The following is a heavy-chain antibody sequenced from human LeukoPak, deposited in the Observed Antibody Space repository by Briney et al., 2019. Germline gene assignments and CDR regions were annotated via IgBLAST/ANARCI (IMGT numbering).Heavy chain of an antibody. Sequence: PSETLSLTCAVSGGSISSYYGSWVRQSPEEGREWVGDMYYSGTTNHSPSLKSRVTISVDTSKNQFSLKLSSVTAADTAVYYCARRHIVGSAGYFDYWGQGTLVTVSS. CDR3: ARRHIVGSAGYFDY. CDR1: GGSISSYY. V-gene: IGHV4-59*08. J-gene: IGHJ4*02. D-gene: IGHD1-26*01. CDR2: MYYSGTT.